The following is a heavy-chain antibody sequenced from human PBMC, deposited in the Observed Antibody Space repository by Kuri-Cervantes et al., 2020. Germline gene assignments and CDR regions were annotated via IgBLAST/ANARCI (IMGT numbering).Heavy chain of an antibody. V-gene: IGHV3-53*01. CDR1: GFTFSSYA. CDR3: ARDHSSGCLDY. Sequence: GESLKISCAASGFTFSSYAMSWVRQAPGKGLEWVSVIYSGGSTYYADSVKGRFTISRDNSKNTVYLQMNSLRAEDTAVYYCARDHSSGCLDYWGQGTLVTVSS. J-gene: IGHJ4*02. D-gene: IGHD6-19*01. CDR2: IYSGGST.